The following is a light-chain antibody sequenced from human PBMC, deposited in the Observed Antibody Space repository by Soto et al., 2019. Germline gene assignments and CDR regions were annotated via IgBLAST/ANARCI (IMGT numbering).Light chain of an antibody. Sequence: DIQLTQTPSFLSASVGDRVTITCRASQGINNYLAWYQQKPGKAPKLLIYAASTLQSGVPSRFSGSGSGTEFTLTISSLQPEDFATYYCQQLNSYPRITFGQGTRLEIK. CDR2: AAS. J-gene: IGKJ5*01. CDR1: QGINNY. V-gene: IGKV1-9*01. CDR3: QQLNSYPRIT.